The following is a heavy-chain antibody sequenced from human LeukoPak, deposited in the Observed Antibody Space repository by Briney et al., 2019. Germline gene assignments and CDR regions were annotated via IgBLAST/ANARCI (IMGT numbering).Heavy chain of an antibody. CDR3: ARDVGGSGNYYFDY. J-gene: IGHJ4*02. Sequence: PGGSLRLSCAASGFTFSNYWMHWVRRAPGKGLVWVSRVNSDGGSTRYADSVKGRFTISRGNAKNTLYLQMNSLRAEDTALYYCARDVGGSGNYYFDYWGQGTLVTVSS. CDR2: VNSDGGST. V-gene: IGHV3-74*01. D-gene: IGHD3-10*01. CDR1: GFTFSNYW.